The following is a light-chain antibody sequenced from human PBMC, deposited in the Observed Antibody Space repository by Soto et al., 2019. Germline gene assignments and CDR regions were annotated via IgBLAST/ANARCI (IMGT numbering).Light chain of an antibody. CDR2: DND. Sequence: QSVLTQPPSASGTPGQRVTISCSGSSSNIGSYTVNWYQQLPETAPRLLIYDNDQRPSGVPDRFSGSQSGTSASLAISGLQSEDEADYYCAAWDDSLNGPVFGTGTKLTVL. J-gene: IGLJ1*01. CDR3: AAWDDSLNGPV. V-gene: IGLV1-44*01. CDR1: SSNIGSYT.